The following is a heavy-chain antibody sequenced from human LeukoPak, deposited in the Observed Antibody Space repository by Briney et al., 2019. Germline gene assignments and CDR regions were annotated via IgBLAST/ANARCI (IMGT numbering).Heavy chain of an antibody. Sequence: SETLSLTCAVSGYSISSGYYWGWIRQPPGKGLEWIGSIYYSGSTYYNPSLKSRVTISVDTSKNQFSLKLSSVTAADTAVYYCASHVYYDILTGYYKGYYFNYWGQGTLVTVSS. CDR1: GYSISSGYY. CDR3: ASHVYYDILTGYYKGYYFNY. CDR2: IYYSGST. D-gene: IGHD3-9*01. V-gene: IGHV4-38-2*01. J-gene: IGHJ4*02.